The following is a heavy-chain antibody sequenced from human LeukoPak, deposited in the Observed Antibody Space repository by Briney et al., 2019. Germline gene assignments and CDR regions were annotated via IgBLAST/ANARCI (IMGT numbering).Heavy chain of an antibody. CDR2: INPSGGST. J-gene: IGHJ4*01. V-gene: IGHV1-46*01. Sequence: ASVTVSCKTSGYTFTSYYIHWVRQAPGQGLEWMGVINPSGGSTGYAQKFQGRVTMTRDTSTSTVYMELSSLRSEDMAVYYCAKGGLITGTRPGLDYWGQGTLVTVSS. CDR1: GYTFTSYY. CDR3: AKGGLITGTRPGLDY. D-gene: IGHD1-20*01.